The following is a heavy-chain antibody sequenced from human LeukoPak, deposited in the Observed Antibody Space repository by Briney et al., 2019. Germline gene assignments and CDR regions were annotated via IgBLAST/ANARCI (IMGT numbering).Heavy chain of an antibody. CDR2: INPNTGGT. V-gene: IGHV1-2*06. CDR3: AAPGSWEN. J-gene: IGHJ4*02. Sequence: GASVKVSCKASGYTFTGYYMHWVRQAPGQGLEWMGRINPNTGGTNYAQKFQGRVTITRDTSASTAYMELSSLRSEDTAVYYRAAPGSWENWGQGTLVTVSS. CDR1: GYTFTGYY. D-gene: IGHD1-26*01.